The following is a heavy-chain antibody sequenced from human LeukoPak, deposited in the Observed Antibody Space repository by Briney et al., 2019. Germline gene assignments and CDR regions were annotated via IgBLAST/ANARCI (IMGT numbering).Heavy chain of an antibody. CDR2: IKPNSGGT. CDR3: ARNIWFGESADAFDI. D-gene: IGHD3-10*01. Sequence: ASVKVSCKASGYTFTGYYMHWVRQAPGQGLEWMGWIKPNSGGTNYAQKFQGRVTMTRDTSISTAYMELSRLRSDDTAVYYCARNIWFGESADAFDIWGQGTMVTVSS. V-gene: IGHV1-2*02. J-gene: IGHJ3*02. CDR1: GYTFTGYY.